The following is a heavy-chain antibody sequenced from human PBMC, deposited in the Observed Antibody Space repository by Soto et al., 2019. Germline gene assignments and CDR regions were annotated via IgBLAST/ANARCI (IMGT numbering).Heavy chain of an antibody. Sequence: QVQLVQSGAEVKKPGSSVKVSCKASGGTFSSYAISWVRQAPGQGLEWMGGIIPIFGTANYAQKFQGRVTITADEPKSTAYMELSSLRSEDTAVYYCARVDDGGNSPDYYYYGMDVWGQGTPVTVSS. D-gene: IGHD4-4*01. J-gene: IGHJ6*02. CDR2: IIPIFGTA. CDR3: ARVDDGGNSPDYYYYGMDV. V-gene: IGHV1-69*01. CDR1: GGTFSSYA.